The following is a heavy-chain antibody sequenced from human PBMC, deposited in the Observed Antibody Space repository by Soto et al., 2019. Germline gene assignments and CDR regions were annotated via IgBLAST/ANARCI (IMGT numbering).Heavy chain of an antibody. CDR1: GYSFTSYW. V-gene: IGHV5-51*01. J-gene: IGHJ2*01. Sequence: GESLKISCKGSGYSFTSYWIGWVRQMPGKGLEWMGIIYPGDSGTRYSPSFQGQVTISADKSISTAYLQWSSLKASDTAMYYCARLPSWLGILRYFDLWGRGTLVTVSS. D-gene: IGHD6-19*01. CDR2: IYPGDSGT. CDR3: ARLPSWLGILRYFDL.